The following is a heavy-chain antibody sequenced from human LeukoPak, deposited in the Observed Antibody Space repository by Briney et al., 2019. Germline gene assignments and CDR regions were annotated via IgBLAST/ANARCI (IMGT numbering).Heavy chain of an antibody. CDR3: ARSTSSIAAAGTDY. CDR2: IQNDGSNK. Sequence: GGSLRLSCAASGFTFSSYGIHWVRQAPGKGLEWVAFIQNDGSNKYYADSVKGRFTISRDNSKNTLYLQMNSLRAEDTALYHCARSTSSIAAAGTDYWGQGTLVTVSS. D-gene: IGHD6-13*01. CDR1: GFTFSSYG. J-gene: IGHJ4*02. V-gene: IGHV3-30*02.